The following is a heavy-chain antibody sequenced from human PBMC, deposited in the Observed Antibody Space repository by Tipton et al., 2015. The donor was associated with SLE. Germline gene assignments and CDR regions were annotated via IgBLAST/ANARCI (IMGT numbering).Heavy chain of an antibody. D-gene: IGHD2-8*01. J-gene: IGHJ6*03. CDR1: GGDISNYY. CDR2: VYYSGST. V-gene: IGHV4-59*01. Sequence: TLSLTCTVSGGDISNYYWTWIRQPPGKGLEWIGYVYYSGSTNYNPSLRSRATISVDTSKNQFSLKLSSVTAADTAVYYCAGCLYFDCMDVWGKGTTVTVSS. CDR3: AGCLYFDCMDV.